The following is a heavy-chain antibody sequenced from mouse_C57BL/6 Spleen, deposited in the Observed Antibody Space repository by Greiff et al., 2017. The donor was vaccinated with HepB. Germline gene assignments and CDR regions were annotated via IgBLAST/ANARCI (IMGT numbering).Heavy chain of an antibody. J-gene: IGHJ2*01. CDR1: GYTFTSYW. CDR2: IYPGSGST. V-gene: IGHV1-55*01. Sequence: QVQLQQPGAELVKPGASVKMSCKASGYTFTSYWITWVKQRPGQGLEWIGDIYPGSGSTNYNEKFKSKATLTVDKSSSTAYMQLSSLTSEDSAVYYGAREGDDYFDYWGQGTTLTVSS. CDR3: AREGDDYFDY. D-gene: IGHD3-3*01.